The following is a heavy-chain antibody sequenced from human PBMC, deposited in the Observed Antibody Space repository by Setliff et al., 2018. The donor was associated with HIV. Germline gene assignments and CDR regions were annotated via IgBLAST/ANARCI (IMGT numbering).Heavy chain of an antibody. V-gene: IGHV4-38-2*02. CDR2: IYHSGST. J-gene: IGHJ5*02. Sequence: SETLSLTCSVSGYSVYSGYHWGWVRQSPGKGLEWIGSIYHSGSTYYNPSLKSRVTISVDTSKNQFSLKLRSVTAADAAVYYCASRVYYYDSSGYLREEGFDPWGQGTLVTVSS. D-gene: IGHD3-22*01. CDR1: GYSVYSGYH. CDR3: ASRVYYYDSSGYLREEGFDP.